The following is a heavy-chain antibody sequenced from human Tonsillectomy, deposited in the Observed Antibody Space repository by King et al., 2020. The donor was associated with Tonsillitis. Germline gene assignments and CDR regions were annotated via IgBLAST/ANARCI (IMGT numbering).Heavy chain of an antibody. Sequence: QGQLVQSGAEVKKPGASVKVSCKVSGYTLTELSMHWVRQAPGKGLEWMGGFDPEDGETIYAQKFQGRVTMTEDTSTDTAYMELSSLRSEDTAVYSCATVTGTTSSLYYYYGMYVWGQGTTVTVSS. D-gene: IGHD1-20*01. V-gene: IGHV1-24*01. CDR3: ATVTGTTSSLYYYYGMYV. CDR1: GYTLTELS. J-gene: IGHJ6*02. CDR2: FDPEDGET.